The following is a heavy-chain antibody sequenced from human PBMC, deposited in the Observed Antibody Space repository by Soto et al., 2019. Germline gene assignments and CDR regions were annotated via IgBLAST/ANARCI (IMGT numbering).Heavy chain of an antibody. Sequence: ASVKVSCKASGYTFTSYGISWVRQAPGQGLEWMGWISAYNGNTNYAQKLQGRVTMTTNTSTSTAYMELRSLRSDDTAVYYCARLGGRVVVVADNWFDPWGQGTLVTVSS. J-gene: IGHJ5*02. D-gene: IGHD2-15*01. V-gene: IGHV1-18*01. CDR2: ISAYNGNT. CDR1: GYTFTSYG. CDR3: ARLGGRVVVVADNWFDP.